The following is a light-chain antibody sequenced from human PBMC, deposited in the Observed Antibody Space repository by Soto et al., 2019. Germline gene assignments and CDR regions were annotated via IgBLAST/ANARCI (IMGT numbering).Light chain of an antibody. V-gene: IGLV4-69*01. CDR1: SGHSSYV. CDR3: QTWGSGIQV. J-gene: IGLJ3*02. Sequence: QPVLTQSPSASASLGASVKITCTLSSGHSSYVIAWHQQLPEKGPQYLMKVESDGSHIKGDGIPDRFSGSSSGAERHLTISSLQSEDEADYYCQTWGSGIQVFGGGTKLTVL. CDR2: VESDGSH.